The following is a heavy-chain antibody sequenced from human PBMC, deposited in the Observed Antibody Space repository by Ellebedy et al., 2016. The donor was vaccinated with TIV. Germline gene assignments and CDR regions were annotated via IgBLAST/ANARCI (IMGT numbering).Heavy chain of an antibody. CDR1: GYTFTSYG. CDR3: ARAEAVAGWGYFDY. J-gene: IGHJ4*02. D-gene: IGHD6-19*01. V-gene: IGHV1-18*01. Sequence: AASVKVSCKASGYTFTSYGISWVRQAPGQGLEWMGWISAYNGNTNYAQKLQGRVTMTTDTSTSTAYMELRSLRSDDTAVYYGARAEAVAGWGYFDYWGQGTLVTVSS. CDR2: ISAYNGNT.